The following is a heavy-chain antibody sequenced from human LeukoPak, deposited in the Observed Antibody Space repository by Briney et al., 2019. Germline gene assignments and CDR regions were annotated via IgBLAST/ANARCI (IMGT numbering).Heavy chain of an antibody. J-gene: IGHJ4*02. CDR1: GFSLSTDGVG. CDR3: AHRRRHNGVWFPFDY. Sequence: SGPTLVNTTQTLTLTCTFSGFSLSTDGVGVGWIRQPPGKALEWLALIYWDNDKRYSPSLKSRLTITKDTSKNQVVLTMTNMDPVDTATYFCAHRRRHNGVWFPFDYWGQGTLVTVSS. V-gene: IGHV2-5*02. CDR2: IYWDNDK. D-gene: IGHD2-8*01.